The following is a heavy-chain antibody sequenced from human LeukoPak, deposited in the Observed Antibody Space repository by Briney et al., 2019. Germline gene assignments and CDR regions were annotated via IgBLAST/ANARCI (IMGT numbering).Heavy chain of an antibody. CDR2: FYYGGST. CDR3: ARGSGITMIIPDY. Sequence: PSETLSLTCTVSGGSISSSSYYWGWIRQPPGKGLEWIGSFYYGGSTYYTPSLKSRVTISVDTSKNQFSLKLSSVTAADTAVYYCARGSGITMIIPDYWGQGTLVTVSS. CDR1: GGSISSSSYY. J-gene: IGHJ4*02. V-gene: IGHV4-39*07. D-gene: IGHD3-22*01.